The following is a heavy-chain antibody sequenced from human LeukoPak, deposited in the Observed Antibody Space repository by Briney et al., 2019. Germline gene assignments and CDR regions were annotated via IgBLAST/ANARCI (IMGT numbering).Heavy chain of an antibody. CDR1: GYTFTGYY. CDR3: AAPIGQWLVYYFDY. D-gene: IGHD6-19*01. Sequence: GASVKVSCKASGYTFTGYYMHWVRQAPGQGLEWMGWTNPNSGGTNYAQKFQGRVTMTRDTSISTAYMELSRLRSDDTAVYYCAAPIGQWLVYYFDYWGQGTLVTVSS. V-gene: IGHV1-2*02. J-gene: IGHJ4*02. CDR2: TNPNSGGT.